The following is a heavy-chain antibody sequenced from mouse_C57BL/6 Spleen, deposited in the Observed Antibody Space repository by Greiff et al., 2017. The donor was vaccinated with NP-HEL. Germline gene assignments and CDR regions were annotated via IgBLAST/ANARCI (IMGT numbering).Heavy chain of an antibody. V-gene: IGHV1-52*01. CDR3: ARSGDYFAWFAY. D-gene: IGHD2-13*01. J-gene: IGHJ3*01. CDR2: IDPSDSET. Sequence: QVQLQQPGAELVRPGSSVKLSCKASGYTFTSYWMHWVKQRPIQGLEWIGNIDPSDSETHYNQKFKDKATLTVDKSSSTAYMQLSSLTSEDSAVYYCARSGDYFAWFAYWGQGTLVTVSA. CDR1: GYTFTSYW.